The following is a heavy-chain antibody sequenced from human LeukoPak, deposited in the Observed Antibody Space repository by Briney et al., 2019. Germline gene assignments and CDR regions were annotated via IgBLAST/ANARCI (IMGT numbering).Heavy chain of an antibody. V-gene: IGHV3-30-3*01. CDR3: ARDREGMDV. D-gene: IGHD1-26*01. Sequence: GRSLRLSCAASGFTFSSYAMHWVRQAPGKGLEWVAVISYDGSNKYYADSVKGRFTISRDNSKNTLYLQMNSLRAEDTAVYYCARDREGMDVWGQGTTVTVSS. CDR2: ISYDGSNK. CDR1: GFTFSSYA. J-gene: IGHJ6*02.